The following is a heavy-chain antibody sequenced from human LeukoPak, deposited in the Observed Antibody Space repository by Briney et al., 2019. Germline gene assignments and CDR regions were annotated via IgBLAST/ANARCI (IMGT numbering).Heavy chain of an antibody. CDR1: GLTFSTSA. Sequence: GGSLRLSCAASGLTFSTSAMNWVRQGPGRGLEWVSYISRGGDTIYYADSVKGRFTISRDNAKNSLYLHLSSLRAEDTAVYYCARGQGDGYNKYFFDFWGQGTLVTVSS. J-gene: IGHJ4*02. CDR3: ARGQGDGYNKYFFDF. CDR2: ISRGGDTI. V-gene: IGHV3-48*03. D-gene: IGHD5-24*01.